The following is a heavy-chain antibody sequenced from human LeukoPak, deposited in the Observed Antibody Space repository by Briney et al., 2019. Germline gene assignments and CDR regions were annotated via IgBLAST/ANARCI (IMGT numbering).Heavy chain of an antibody. J-gene: IGHJ4*02. CDR3: ARDLFGDSGV. Sequence: SETLSLTCTVSGGSISSYYWSWIRQPPGKGLEWIGYIYYSGSTNYNPSLKSRVTISVHTSKNQFSLKLSSVTAADTAVYYCARDLFGDSGVWGQGTLVTVSS. D-gene: IGHD2-21*01. V-gene: IGHV4-59*01. CDR1: GGSISSYY. CDR2: IYYSGST.